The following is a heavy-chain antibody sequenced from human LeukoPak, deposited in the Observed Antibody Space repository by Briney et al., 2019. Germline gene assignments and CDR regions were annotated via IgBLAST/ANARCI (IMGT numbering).Heavy chain of an antibody. CDR3: ARLRENYYYDSSGIIDY. D-gene: IGHD3-22*01. J-gene: IGHJ4*02. CDR1: GGSISSSSYY. Sequence: SETLSLTCTVSGGSISSSSYYWGWIRQPPGKGLEWIGSIYYSGSTYYNPSLKSRVTISVDTSKNQFSLKLSSVTAADTAVYYCARLRENYYYDSSGIIDYWGQGTLVTVPS. V-gene: IGHV4-39*01. CDR2: IYYSGST.